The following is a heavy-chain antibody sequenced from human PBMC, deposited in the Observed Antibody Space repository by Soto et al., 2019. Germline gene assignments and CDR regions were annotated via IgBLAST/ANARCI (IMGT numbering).Heavy chain of an antibody. CDR2: IYYSGST. J-gene: IGHJ4*02. V-gene: IGHV4-31*02. D-gene: IGHD2-15*01. CDR1: DGSISSGGYY. Sequence: SETLSLTCTVSDGSISSGGYYWSWIRQHPGKGLEWIGYIYYSGSTYYNPSLKSRVTISVDTSKNQFSLKLSSVTAADTAVYYCARDSSGGIFDYWGQGTLVTVSS. CDR3: ARDSSGGIFDY.